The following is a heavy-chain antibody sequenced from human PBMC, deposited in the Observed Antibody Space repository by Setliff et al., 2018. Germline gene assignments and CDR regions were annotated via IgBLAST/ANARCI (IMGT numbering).Heavy chain of an antibody. J-gene: IGHJ4*02. CDR3: ARADYSSSLHYFDC. CDR2: IIPIFGTA. V-gene: IGHV1-69*05. D-gene: IGHD6-13*01. CDR1: GGTFSSYA. Sequence: SVKVSCKASGGTFSSYAISWVRQAPGQGLEWMGGIIPIFGTANYAQKFQGRVTMTRNTSISTAYMELRSLRSDDTAFYYCARADYSSSLHYFDCWGQGTLVTVSS.